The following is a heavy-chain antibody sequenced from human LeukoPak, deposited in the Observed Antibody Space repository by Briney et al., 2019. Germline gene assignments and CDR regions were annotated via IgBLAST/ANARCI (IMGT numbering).Heavy chain of an antibody. D-gene: IGHD1-26*01. CDR1: GFTFSNAW. J-gene: IGHJ4*02. V-gene: IGHV3-15*01. CDR2: IKSKTDGGTT. CDR3: TTDSGIVGAKDLIDY. Sequence: GGSLRLSCAASGFTFSNAWMSWVRQAPGKGLEWVGRIKSKTDGGTTDYAAPVKGRFTISRDDSKNTLYLQMNSLKTEDTAVYYCTTDSGIVGAKDLIDYWGQGTLVTVSS.